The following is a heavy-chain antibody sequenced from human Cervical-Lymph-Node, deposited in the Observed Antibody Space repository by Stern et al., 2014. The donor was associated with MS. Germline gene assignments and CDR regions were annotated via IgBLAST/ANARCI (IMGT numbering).Heavy chain of an antibody. D-gene: IGHD3-22*01. CDR3: ARDLMIEVANYYHYGMDV. V-gene: IGHV1-46*01. J-gene: IGHJ6*02. CDR1: GYTLTSYY. CDR2: ISPSSGST. Sequence: VQLLESGAEVKKPGASVKISCKASGYTLTSYYMHWVRQAPGQGLEWMGIISPSSGSTSYTQKFQGRLTMTSDTSTGTVYMDLSRLRSEDTAVYYCARDLMIEVANYYHYGMDVWGQGTTVTVSS.